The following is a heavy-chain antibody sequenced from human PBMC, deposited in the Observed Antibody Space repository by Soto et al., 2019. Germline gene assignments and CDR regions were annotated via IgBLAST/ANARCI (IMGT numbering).Heavy chain of an antibody. V-gene: IGHV3-7*01. CDR1: GFTFSSYW. CDR3: ARMVRGKGAPYYFDY. CDR2: IKQDGSVK. Sequence: GGSLRLSCAASGFTFSSYWMSWVRQAPGKGLEWVSNIKQDGSVKYYVDSVKGRFTISRDNAKNSLYLQMNSLRAEDTAVYYCARMVRGKGAPYYFDYWGQGTLVTVSS. D-gene: IGHD3-10*01. J-gene: IGHJ4*02.